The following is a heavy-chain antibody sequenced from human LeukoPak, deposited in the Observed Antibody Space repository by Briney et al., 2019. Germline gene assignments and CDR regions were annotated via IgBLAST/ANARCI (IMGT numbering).Heavy chain of an antibody. V-gene: IGHV4-59*08. Sequence: SETLSLTCTVSGGSISSYFWSWFRQSPGKGLEWIAYIYYSGRTKYNPSLQSRVTISVDTSKNQFSLKLDSVTAADAAVYYCARHGRGDSGYQSFFGYWGQGILVTVSS. D-gene: IGHD5-12*01. CDR1: GGSISSYF. CDR3: ARHGRGDSGYQSFFGY. J-gene: IGHJ4*02. CDR2: IYYSGRT.